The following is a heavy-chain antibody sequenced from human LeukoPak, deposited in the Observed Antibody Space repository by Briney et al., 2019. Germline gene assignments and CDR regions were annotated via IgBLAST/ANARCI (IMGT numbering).Heavy chain of an antibody. Sequence: GGSLRLPCAASGFTFSSYSMQWVRQTPGKGLEWVGIMSNSGENTFYGEAVKGRFTISRDNSQNTLYLQMNSLRPEDTAVYYCAKGGASVTRYVDYWGQGTLVTVSS. V-gene: IGHV3-30*18. D-gene: IGHD4-17*01. J-gene: IGHJ4*02. CDR1: GFTFSSYS. CDR2: MSNSGENT. CDR3: AKGGASVTRYVDY.